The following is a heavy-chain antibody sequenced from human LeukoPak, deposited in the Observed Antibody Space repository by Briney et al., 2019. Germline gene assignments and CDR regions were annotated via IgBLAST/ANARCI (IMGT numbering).Heavy chain of an antibody. J-gene: IGHJ4*02. Sequence: PGGSLRLSCVASGFTSSSYAMSWVRQAPGKGLEWVSAISGSGGSTYYADSVKGRFTISRDNSKNTLYLQMNSLRAEDTAVYYCAKERLGYYDSSGYYYTDWGQGTLVTVSS. CDR1: GFTSSSYA. V-gene: IGHV3-23*01. D-gene: IGHD3-22*01. CDR3: AKERLGYYDSSGYYYTD. CDR2: ISGSGGST.